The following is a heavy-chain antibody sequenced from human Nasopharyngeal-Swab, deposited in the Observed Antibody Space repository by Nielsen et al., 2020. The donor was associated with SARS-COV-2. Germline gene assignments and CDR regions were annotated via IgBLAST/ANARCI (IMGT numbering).Heavy chain of an antibody. Sequence: WVRQAPGQGLEWMGIINPKGGSTNYAQKFLGRITMTRDTPTTTVYMELSSLRSEDTAVYYCARDIGDYRSFAYWGQGTLVT. J-gene: IGHJ4*02. V-gene: IGHV1-46*01. CDR2: INPKGGST. D-gene: IGHD4-17*01. CDR3: ARDIGDYRSFAY.